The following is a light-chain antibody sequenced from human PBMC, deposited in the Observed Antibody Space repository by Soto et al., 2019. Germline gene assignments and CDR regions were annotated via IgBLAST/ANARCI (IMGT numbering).Light chain of an antibody. CDR2: GAS. J-gene: IGKJ4*01. CDR3: QQYVSSPLT. CDR1: QTVSLSY. Sequence: EVVLTQSPGTLSLSPGERAPLSSRASQTVSLSYLAWYQQKPGQPPRLLINGASSRATGIPYRFSGGGSGTDFTLTISRLEPEDCAMYYCQQYVSSPLTFGGGTKGEIK. V-gene: IGKV3-20*01.